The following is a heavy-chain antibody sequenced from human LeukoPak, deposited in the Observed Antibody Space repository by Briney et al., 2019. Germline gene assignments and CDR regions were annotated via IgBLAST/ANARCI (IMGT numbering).Heavy chain of an antibody. D-gene: IGHD3-10*01. Sequence: GGSLRLSCVASGFTFSTYWMSWVRQAPGKGLEWVANIKQDGREKYYVDSVTGRFTTSRDNAKNSLYLQMNSLRAEDTAVYYCASVSGSYYNGAVYWGQGTLVTVSS. J-gene: IGHJ4*02. V-gene: IGHV3-7*01. CDR3: ASVSGSYYNGAVY. CDR1: GFTFSTYW. CDR2: IKQDGREK.